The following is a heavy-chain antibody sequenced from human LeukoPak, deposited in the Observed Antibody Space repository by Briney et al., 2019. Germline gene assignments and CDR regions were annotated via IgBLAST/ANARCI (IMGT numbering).Heavy chain of an antibody. CDR2: ISSGSTYI. V-gene: IGHV3-21*01. CDR3: ANDRGYSTSWYVGYYFDS. CDR1: GFAFNSYS. J-gene: IGHJ4*02. D-gene: IGHD6-13*01. Sequence: GGSLRLSCAASGFAFNSYSMNWVRQAPGKGLKWVSSISSGSTYIYYADSVKGRFTISRDNAKNSLYLHMNSLRAEDTAMYYCANDRGYSTSWYVGYYFDSWGQGTLVTVSS.